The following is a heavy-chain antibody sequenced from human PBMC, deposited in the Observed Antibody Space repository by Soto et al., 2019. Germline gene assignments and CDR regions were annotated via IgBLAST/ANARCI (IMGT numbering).Heavy chain of an antibody. V-gene: IGHV4-59*01. Sequence: SETLSLTCTVSGGSISSYYWSWIRQPPGKGLEWIGYIYYSGSTNYNPSLKSRVTISVDTSKNQFSLKLSSVTAADTAVYYCARGASRAAALVYWGQGTLVTVSS. J-gene: IGHJ4*02. D-gene: IGHD6-13*01. CDR1: GGSISSYY. CDR3: ARGASRAAALVY. CDR2: IYYSGST.